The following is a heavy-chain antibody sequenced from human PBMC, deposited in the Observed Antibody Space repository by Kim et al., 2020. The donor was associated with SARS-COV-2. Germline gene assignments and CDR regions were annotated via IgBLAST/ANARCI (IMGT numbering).Heavy chain of an antibody. V-gene: IGHV1-3*01. CDR1: GYTFTSYA. CDR3: ASRGSYTHAISSGWYPKVDAFDI. J-gene: IGHJ3*02. D-gene: IGHD6-19*01. Sequence: ASVKVSCKASGYTFTSYAMHWVRQAPGQRLEWMGWINAGNGNTKYSQKFQGRVTITRDTSASTAYMELSSLRSEDTAVYYCASRGSYTHAISSGWYPKVDAFDIWGQGTMVTVSS. CDR2: INAGNGNT.